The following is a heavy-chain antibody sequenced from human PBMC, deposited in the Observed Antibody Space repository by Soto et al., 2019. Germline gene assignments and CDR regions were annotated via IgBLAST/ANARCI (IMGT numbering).Heavy chain of an antibody. J-gene: IGHJ6*02. D-gene: IGHD3-10*01. V-gene: IGHV3-23*01. CDR3: AREAVESYGSGRHYGMDV. Sequence: PGGSLRLSCAASGFNFRNYAMSWVRQAPGEGLEWVSVITDSGDDTLHADSVKGRFTISRHNSKNTLYLQMYSHIADDTAVYYCAREAVESYGSGRHYGMDVWGQGTTVTVSS. CDR1: GFNFRNYA. CDR2: ITDSGDDT.